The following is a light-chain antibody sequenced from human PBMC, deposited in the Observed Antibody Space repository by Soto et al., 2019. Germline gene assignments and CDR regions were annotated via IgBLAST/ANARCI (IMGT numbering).Light chain of an antibody. CDR3: QTWVTGPPWV. CDR2: LNSDGGH. Sequence: QLVLTQSPSASASLGASVKLTCTLSSGHITYAIAWHQQQPEKGPRYLMKLNSDGGHIKGDGIPDRFSGSSSGAERYLTISSLQSEDEADYYCQTWVTGPPWVFGGGTKVTVL. V-gene: IGLV4-69*01. J-gene: IGLJ3*02. CDR1: SGHITYA.